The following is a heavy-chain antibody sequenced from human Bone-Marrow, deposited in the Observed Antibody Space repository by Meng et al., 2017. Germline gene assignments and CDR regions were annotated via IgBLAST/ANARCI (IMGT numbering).Heavy chain of an antibody. D-gene: IGHD1-26*01. CDR2: INTDGTTT. CDR1: GFTFSSYH. V-gene: IGHV3-74*01. CDR3: ARDVAGRGGY. J-gene: IGHJ4*02. Sequence: GESLKISCAASGFTFSSYHMHWVRQTPGEGLVWVSRINTDGTTTTYADAVKGRFTISRDNAKNTIYLQMNSMRGEDTAVYYCARDVAGRGGYWGQGTLVTVSS.